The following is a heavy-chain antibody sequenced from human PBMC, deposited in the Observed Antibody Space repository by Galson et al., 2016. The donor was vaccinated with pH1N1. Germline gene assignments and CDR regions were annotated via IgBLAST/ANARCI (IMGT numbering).Heavy chain of an antibody. V-gene: IGHV3-23*01. D-gene: IGHD3-10*01. CDR1: GFTFKNYV. J-gene: IGHJ3*01. CDR2: ISGRGGNT. CDR3: AKDRSREFLHFPFDAFDV. Sequence: SLRLSCATSGFTFKNYVMSWVRQAPGKGLEWVSVISGRGGNTYYADSVKGRFTISRDNFKNTLYLEMNKLKDDDMAVYYCAKDRSREFLHFPFDAFDVWGQGTMVSVSA.